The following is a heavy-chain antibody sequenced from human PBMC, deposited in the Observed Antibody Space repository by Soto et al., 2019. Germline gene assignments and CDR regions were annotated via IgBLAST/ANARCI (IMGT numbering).Heavy chain of an antibody. V-gene: IGHV3-74*01. Sequence: EVQLVESGGGLVQPGGSVRLSCAASGFVFSMYWMHWVRQAPGKGLEWVSRISDDGSTIHYADSVKGRFSISRDNAQNILFLEMTALRDDDTAVYYCSRETLWFGESPKSGGQGTLVTVSS. CDR2: ISDDGSTI. CDR1: GFVFSMYW. CDR3: SRETLWFGESPKS. J-gene: IGHJ4*02. D-gene: IGHD3-10*01.